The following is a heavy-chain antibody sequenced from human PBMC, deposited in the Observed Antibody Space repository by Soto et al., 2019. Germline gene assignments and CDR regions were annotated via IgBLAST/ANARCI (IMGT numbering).Heavy chain of an antibody. CDR2: ISYDGSNK. Sequence: QVQLVESGGGVVQPGRSLRLSCATSGFTFSSYAMNWVRQAPGKGLEWVAVISYDGSNKYYADSVKGRFTISRDNSKNTLYLQMNSLRGEATAVYYCARDRGSRNAEYFQHWGQGTLVPVSS. CDR3: ARDRGSRNAEYFQH. V-gene: IGHV3-30-3*01. CDR1: GFTFSSYA. D-gene: IGHD3-16*01. J-gene: IGHJ1*01.